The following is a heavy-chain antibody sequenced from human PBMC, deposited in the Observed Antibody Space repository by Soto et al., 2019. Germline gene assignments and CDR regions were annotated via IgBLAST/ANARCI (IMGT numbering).Heavy chain of an antibody. Sequence: QVHLVQSGAEVKKPGSSVKVSCEASGGTLSNYAINWVRQAPGQGLEWMGGIIPLFGTTHYAQKFQGRVSITADGSMSTAHMELSSLRSEDTAVYYCARVGWESSGWSPSDLDVWCPGTTVTVSS. CDR2: IIPLFGTT. CDR1: GGTLSNYA. D-gene: IGHD6-19*01. CDR3: ARVGWESSGWSPSDLDV. J-gene: IGHJ6*02. V-gene: IGHV1-69*01.